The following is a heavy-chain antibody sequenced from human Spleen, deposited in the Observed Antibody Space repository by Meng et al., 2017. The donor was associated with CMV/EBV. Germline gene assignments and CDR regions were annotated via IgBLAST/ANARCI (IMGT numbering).Heavy chain of an antibody. CDR2: IYTSGST. J-gene: IGHJ5*02. D-gene: IGHD2/OR15-2a*01. CDR3: AREVIGRFGNWFDP. V-gene: IGHV4-4*07. CDR1: GGPISSYY. Sequence: QERLQEAGPGLVKPSEPLSLPCTVSGGPISSYYWSWIRQPAGKGLEWIGRIYTSGSTNYNPSLKSRVTMSVDTSKNQFSLKLSSVTAADTAVYYCAREVIGRFGNWFDPWGQGTLVTVSS.